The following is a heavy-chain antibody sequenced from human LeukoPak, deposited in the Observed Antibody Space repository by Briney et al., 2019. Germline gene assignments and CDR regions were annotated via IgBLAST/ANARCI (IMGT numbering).Heavy chain of an antibody. Sequence: GASVKVSCKASGYTFTGYYMHWVRQAPGQGLEWMGRINPNSGGTNYAQKFQGRVTMTRDTSISTAYMELSRLRSDDTAVCYCARIDCSGGPCDYWGQGTLVTVSS. CDR2: INPNSGGT. V-gene: IGHV1-2*06. D-gene: IGHD2-15*01. J-gene: IGHJ4*02. CDR1: GYTFTGYY. CDR3: ARIDCSGGPCDY.